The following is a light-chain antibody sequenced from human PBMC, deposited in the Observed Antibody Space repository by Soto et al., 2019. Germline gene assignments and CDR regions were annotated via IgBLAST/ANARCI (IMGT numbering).Light chain of an antibody. Sequence: QSVLTQPPSASGSPGQSVTISCTGTSSDVGGYNYVSWYQQHPGKAPKLMISDVSERPSGVPDRFSGSKSGNTASLTVSGLQAEDEAEYYCCSYAGNNNYVFGTGTKLTVL. J-gene: IGLJ1*01. CDR2: DVS. CDR3: CSYAGNNNYV. CDR1: SSDVGGYNY. V-gene: IGLV2-8*01.